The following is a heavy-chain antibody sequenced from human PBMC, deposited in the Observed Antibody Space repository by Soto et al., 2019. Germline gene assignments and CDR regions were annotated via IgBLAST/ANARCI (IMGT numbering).Heavy chain of an antibody. Sequence: PSETLSLTCTVSGGAIYSPSYYWAWIRQTPGKGLEYIGSIYYSGSTFNNPSLGRRVVISLDASKKQVSLNLSSAIAADTAIYYCARLSGRRYFEYWGRGALVTVSS. CDR3: ARLSGRRYFEY. D-gene: IGHD6-6*01. CDR1: GGAIYSPSYY. CDR2: IYYSGST. V-gene: IGHV4-39*01. J-gene: IGHJ4*02.